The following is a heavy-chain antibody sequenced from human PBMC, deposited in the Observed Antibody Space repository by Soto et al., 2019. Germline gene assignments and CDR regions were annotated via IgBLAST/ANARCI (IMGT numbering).Heavy chain of an antibody. CDR3: ARHWRRGGSFYLDP. CDR1: CASISSDDYF. J-gene: IGHJ5*02. V-gene: IGHV4-31*03. CDR2: IFYTGNT. Sequence: SETLSLTCTVSCASISSDDYFWTWLRQHPGKGLEWIGYIFYTGNTFYNPSVQSRISMSVDTSKNQFSLRLNSVTAADTAVYYCARHWRRGGSFYLDPWCQGTLVTVSS. D-gene: IGHD2-15*01.